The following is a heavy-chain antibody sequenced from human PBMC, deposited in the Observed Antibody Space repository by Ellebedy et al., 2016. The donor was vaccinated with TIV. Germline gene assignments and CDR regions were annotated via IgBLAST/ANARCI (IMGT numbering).Heavy chain of an antibody. CDR2: INAGNGNT. CDR1: GYTFTTYA. V-gene: IGHV1-3*01. J-gene: IGHJ5*02. CDR3: AKGRGGDWFGDTLDDP. D-gene: IGHD3-10*01. Sequence: AASVKVSCKASGYTFTTYAMHWVRQAPGQRLEWMAWINAGNGNTKYSQKFQGRVTITRDTSATTVYMELSSLRSEDTAVYYCAKGRGGDWFGDTLDDPWGQGTLLTVSS.